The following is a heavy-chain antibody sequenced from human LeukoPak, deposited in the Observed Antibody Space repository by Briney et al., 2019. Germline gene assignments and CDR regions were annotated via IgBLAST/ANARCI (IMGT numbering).Heavy chain of an antibody. CDR3: ASPYYDFWSGYYNYYYYYGMDV. CDR1: GFIFSGSW. J-gene: IGHJ6*02. Sequence: GGSLRLSCTASGFIFSGSWMAWIRQAPGKGLEWVAIIKKDGSEKYYVDSMKGRFTISRDNAKNSLFLQMNSLRAEDTAVYYCASPYYDFWSGYYNYYYYYGMDVWGQGTTVTVSS. V-gene: IGHV3-7*03. CDR2: IKKDGSEK. D-gene: IGHD3-3*01.